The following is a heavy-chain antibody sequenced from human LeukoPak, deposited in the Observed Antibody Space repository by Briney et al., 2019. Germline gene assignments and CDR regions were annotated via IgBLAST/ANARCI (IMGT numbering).Heavy chain of an antibody. CDR1: GFTFSSYG. D-gene: IGHD1-26*01. CDR2: ISYDGSNK. Sequence: GGSLRLSCAASGFTFSSYGMHWVRQAPGKGLEWVAVISYDGSNKYYADSVKGRFTISRDNSKNTLYLQMNSLRAEDTAVYYCAKEENSGSYRQDAFDIWGQGTMVTVSS. CDR3: AKEENSGSYRQDAFDI. V-gene: IGHV3-30*18. J-gene: IGHJ3*02.